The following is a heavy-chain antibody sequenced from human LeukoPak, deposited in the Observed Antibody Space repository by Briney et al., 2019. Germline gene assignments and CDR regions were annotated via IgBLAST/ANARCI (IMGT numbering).Heavy chain of an antibody. CDR3: ARERGTQRWLQLRSGFDI. J-gene: IGHJ3*02. CDR2: ISSSSSTI. Sequence: GGSLRLSCAASGFTFSSYSMNWVRQAPGKGLEWVSYISSSSSTIYYADSVKGRFTISRDNAKNSLYLQMNSLRAEDTAVYYCARERGTQRWLQLRSGFDIWGQGTMVTVSS. CDR1: GFTFSSYS. D-gene: IGHD5-24*01. V-gene: IGHV3-48*01.